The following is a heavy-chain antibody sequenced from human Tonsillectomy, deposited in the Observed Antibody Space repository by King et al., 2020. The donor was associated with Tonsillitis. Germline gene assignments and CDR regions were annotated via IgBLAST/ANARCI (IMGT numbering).Heavy chain of an antibody. CDR2: ISWNSDNI. D-gene: IGHD3/OR15-3a*01. J-gene: IGHJ4*02. V-gene: IGHV3-9*01. CDR3: AKGGRDSFYFDY. Sequence: VQLVESGGGLVQPGRSLRLSCAASGFTFDDYVMHWVRQAPGKGLEWVSGISWNSDNIDYADSVKGRFTISRDNAKNSLYLQMNSLRVEDTALYYCAKGGRDSFYFDYWGQGTLVAVSS. CDR1: GFTFDDYV.